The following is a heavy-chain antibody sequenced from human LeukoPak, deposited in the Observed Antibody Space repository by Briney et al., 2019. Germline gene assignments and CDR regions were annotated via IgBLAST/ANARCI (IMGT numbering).Heavy chain of an antibody. D-gene: IGHD6-6*01. J-gene: IGHJ3*02. CDR3: ARAEYSSSFDAFDI. CDR2: ISAYNGNT. V-gene: IGHV1-18*01. CDR1: GYTFTSYG. Sequence: ASVKVSCKASGYTFTSYGISWVRQAPGQGLEWMGWISAYNGNTNYAQKLQGRVTMTTDTSTSTAYMELRSLRSDDTAVYCCARAEYSSSFDAFDIWGQGTMVTVSS.